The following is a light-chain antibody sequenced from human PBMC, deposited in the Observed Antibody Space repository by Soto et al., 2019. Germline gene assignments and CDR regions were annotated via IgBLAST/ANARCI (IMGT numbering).Light chain of an antibody. CDR2: DAS. V-gene: IGKV3-11*01. CDR3: QQRSTWPYT. Sequence: EIVLTQSPATLSLSPGERATLSCRASQSVSRYVAWYQQKPGQAPRLLIFDASTRATGIPARFSGSGSGTDFTLTISSLEPEDFAVYHCQQRSTWPYTFGQGTKVDIK. CDR1: QSVSRY. J-gene: IGKJ2*01.